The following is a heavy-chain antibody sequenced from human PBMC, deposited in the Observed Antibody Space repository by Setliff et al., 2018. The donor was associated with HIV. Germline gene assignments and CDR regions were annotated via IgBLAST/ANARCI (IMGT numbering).Heavy chain of an antibody. CDR3: ARLLPGDYYGSGSYFDY. J-gene: IGHJ4*02. CDR2: IYHSGST. CDR1: GGSISSSSYY. Sequence: SETLSLTCTVSGGSISSSSYYWGWIRQPPGKGLEWIGSIYHSGSTYYNPSLKSRVTISIDTSKNQFSLRLTSVTAAGTAVYYCARLLPGDYYGSGSYFDYWGQGTPVTVSS. V-gene: IGHV4-39*07. D-gene: IGHD3-10*01.